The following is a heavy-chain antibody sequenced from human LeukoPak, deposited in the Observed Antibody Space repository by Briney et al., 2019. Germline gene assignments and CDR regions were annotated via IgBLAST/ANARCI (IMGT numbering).Heavy chain of an antibody. D-gene: IGHD2-21*01. CDR1: GGSISSYY. V-gene: IGHV4-59*01. CDR2: IYYSGST. Sequence: SETLSLTCTVSGGSISSYYWSWIRQPPGKGLEWIGYIYYSGSTNYNPSLKSRVTISVDTSKNQFSLKLSSVTAADTAVYYCATRLGGDWFDPWGQGTLVTVSS. CDR3: ATRLGGDWFDP. J-gene: IGHJ5*02.